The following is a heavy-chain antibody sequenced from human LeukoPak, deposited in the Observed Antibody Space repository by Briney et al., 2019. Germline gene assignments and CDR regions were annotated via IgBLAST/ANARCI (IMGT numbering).Heavy chain of an antibody. Sequence: SETLSLTCTVSGESISGFYWNWIRQPPGKGLEWIGYIYYTGSTDYNPSLTSRVTISIDTSKNQFSLKLSSVTAADTAVYYCARLYYGSGSYYAFDIWGQGTMVTVSS. V-gene: IGHV4-59*12. D-gene: IGHD3-10*01. CDR1: GESISGFY. CDR2: IYYTGST. CDR3: ARLYYGSGSYYAFDI. J-gene: IGHJ3*02.